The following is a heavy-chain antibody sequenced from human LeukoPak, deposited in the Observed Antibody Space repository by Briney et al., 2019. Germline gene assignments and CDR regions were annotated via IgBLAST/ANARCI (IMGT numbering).Heavy chain of an antibody. Sequence: ASVKVSCKASGYTFTSYGISWVRQAPGQGLEWMGWISAYNGNTNYAQKLQGRVTMTTDTSTSTAYMELRSLRSEDTAVYYCARGRGGYSYGVIDYWGQGTLVTVSS. D-gene: IGHD5-18*01. CDR2: ISAYNGNT. CDR1: GYTFTSYG. J-gene: IGHJ4*02. CDR3: ARGRGGYSYGVIDY. V-gene: IGHV1-18*01.